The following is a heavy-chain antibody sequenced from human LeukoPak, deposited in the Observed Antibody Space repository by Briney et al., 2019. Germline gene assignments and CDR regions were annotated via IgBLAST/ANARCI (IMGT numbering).Heavy chain of an antibody. CDR2: IRNKANNYAT. V-gene: IGHV3-73*01. Sequence: GGSLRLSCAASGFTFSSYWMSWVRQAPGKGLEWVGRIRNKANNYATAYAASLRGRFTISRDDSAYTAYLQMSSLKTDDTAVYYCTRVWDNSGWYEGAFDIWGQGTMVTVSS. J-gene: IGHJ3*02. CDR3: TRVWDNSGWYEGAFDI. CDR1: GFTFSSYW. D-gene: IGHD6-19*01.